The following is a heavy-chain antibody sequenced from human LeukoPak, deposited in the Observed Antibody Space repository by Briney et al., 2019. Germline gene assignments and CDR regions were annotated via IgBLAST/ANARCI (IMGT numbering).Heavy chain of an antibody. Sequence: GSLRLSCAASGFTFSSYAMGWIRQPPWKGLEWIGSIYYSKNTYYNPSLKSRVTISADTSKNQFSLTLGSVSATDTAVYYCVSPRGFSYGYFDYWGQGTLVTVSS. V-gene: IGHV4-39*01. J-gene: IGHJ4*02. CDR3: VSPRGFSYGYFDY. D-gene: IGHD5-18*01. CDR2: IYYSKNT. CDR1: GFTFSSYA.